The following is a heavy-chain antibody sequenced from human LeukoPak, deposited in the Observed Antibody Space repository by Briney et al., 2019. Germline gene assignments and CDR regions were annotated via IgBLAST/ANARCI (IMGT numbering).Heavy chain of an antibody. CDR3: ARGDYYDSSGYYSHYYYGMDV. V-gene: IGHV4-61*08. CDR1: GGSISSGDYY. CDR2: IYYSGST. D-gene: IGHD3-22*01. J-gene: IGHJ6*02. Sequence: KASETLSLTCTVSGGSISSGDYYWSWIRQHPGKGLEWIGYIYYSGSTNYNPSLKSRVTMSVDTSKNQFSLKLSSVTAADTAVYYCARGDYYDSSGYYSHYYYGMDVWGQGTTVTVSS.